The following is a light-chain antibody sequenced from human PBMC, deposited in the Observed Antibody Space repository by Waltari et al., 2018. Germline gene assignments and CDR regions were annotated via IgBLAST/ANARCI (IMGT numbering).Light chain of an antibody. CDR2: GAS. V-gene: IGKV3-15*01. J-gene: IGKJ4*01. CDR1: QSVGSN. CDR3: QQYNNWPLT. Sequence: EIVMPQSPATLSVSPGERATLSCRASQSVGSNLAWYQQKPGQAPRLLIYGASTRATGIPARFSGSGSGTEFTLTISSLQSEDFAVYYCQQYNNWPLTFGGGTKVEIK.